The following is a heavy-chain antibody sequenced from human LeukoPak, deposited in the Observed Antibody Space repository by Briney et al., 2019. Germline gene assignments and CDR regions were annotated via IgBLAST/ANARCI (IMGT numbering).Heavy chain of an antibody. CDR3: ARQDYERGGWAFDI. Sequence: PGGSLRLSCAASGFTFSSYEMNWVRQAPGKGLEWVSYISSSGSTIYYADSVKGRFTISRDNAKNSLYLQMNSLRAEDTAVYYCARQDYERGGWAFDIWGQGTMVTVSS. CDR2: ISSSGSTI. J-gene: IGHJ3*02. V-gene: IGHV3-48*03. D-gene: IGHD4-17*01. CDR1: GFTFSSYE.